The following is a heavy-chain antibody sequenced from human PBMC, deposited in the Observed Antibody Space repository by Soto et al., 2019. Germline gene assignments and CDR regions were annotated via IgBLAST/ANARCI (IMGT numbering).Heavy chain of an antibody. CDR2: IYYSGST. CDR3: ARHNGGSGMGTFFCWYFDL. J-gene: IGHJ2*01. D-gene: IGHD3-10*01. CDR1: GGSISSSSYY. Sequence: PSETLSLTCTVSGGSISSSSYYWGWIRQPPGKGLEWIGSIYYSGSTYYNPSLKSRVTISVDTSKNQFSLKLSSVTAADTAVYYCARHNGGSGMGTFFCWYFDLWGGVTPVTVSS. V-gene: IGHV4-39*01.